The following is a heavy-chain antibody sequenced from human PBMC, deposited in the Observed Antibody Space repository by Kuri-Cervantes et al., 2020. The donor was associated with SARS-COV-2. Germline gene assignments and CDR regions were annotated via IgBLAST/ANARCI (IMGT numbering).Heavy chain of an antibody. D-gene: IGHD2-2*01. V-gene: IGHV3-7*01. CDR1: GFTFRSYW. CDR2: MKQDGSEK. J-gene: IGHJ6*03. Sequence: GGSLRLSCAASGFTFRSYWMSWVRQAPGKGLEWVANMKQDGSEKYYVDSVKGRFTIARDNAKNSLYLQMNSLRAEDTAVYYCARGKHCSSTSCYHPYYYYYYMDVWCKGTTVTVSS. CDR3: ARGKHCSSTSCYHPYYYYYYMDV.